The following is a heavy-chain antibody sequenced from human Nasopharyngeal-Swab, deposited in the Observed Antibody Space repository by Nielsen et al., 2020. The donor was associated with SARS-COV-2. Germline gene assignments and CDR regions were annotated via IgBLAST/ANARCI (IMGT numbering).Heavy chain of an antibody. J-gene: IGHJ5*02. V-gene: IGHV1-69*13. Sequence: SVKVSCKASGVTFSSYAISWVRQAPGQGLEWMGGIIPIFGTANYAQKFQGRVTITADESTSTAYMELSSLRSEDTAVYYCARDLYSSSSGVWFDPWGQGTLVTVSS. CDR2: IIPIFGTA. D-gene: IGHD6-6*01. CDR3: ARDLYSSSSGVWFDP. CDR1: GVTFSSYA.